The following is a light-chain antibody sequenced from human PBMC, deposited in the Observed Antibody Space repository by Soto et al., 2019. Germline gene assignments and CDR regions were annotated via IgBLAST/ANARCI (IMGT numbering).Light chain of an antibody. V-gene: IGLV1-44*01. CDR3: AAWDDSLNGFYV. J-gene: IGLJ1*01. Sequence: QSALTQPPSASGTPGQRVTISCSGSSYNIGSNTVNWYQQLPGTAPKLLIYSNNQRPSGVPDRFPGSKSGTSASLAISGLQSEDEADYYCAAWDDSLNGFYVFGTGTKVTVL. CDR2: SNN. CDR1: SYNIGSNT.